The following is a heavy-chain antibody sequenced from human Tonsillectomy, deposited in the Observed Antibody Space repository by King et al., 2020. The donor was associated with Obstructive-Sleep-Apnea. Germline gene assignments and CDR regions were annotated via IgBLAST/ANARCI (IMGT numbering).Heavy chain of an antibody. D-gene: IGHD1-1*01. Sequence: VQLVESGAEVKKPGESLKISCKGSGYSFTTYWIGWVRQTPGKGLEWMGIIHPRDSDARYRPSFQGQVTISADKSISTAYLQWTSLRTSDTAMYYCARERVGFFDVWGQGTMVTVSS. CDR1: GYSFTTYW. V-gene: IGHV5-51*01. J-gene: IGHJ3*01. CDR2: IHPRDSDA. CDR3: ARERVGFFDV.